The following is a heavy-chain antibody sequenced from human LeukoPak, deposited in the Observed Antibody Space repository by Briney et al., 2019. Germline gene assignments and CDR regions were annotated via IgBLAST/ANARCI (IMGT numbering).Heavy chain of an antibody. CDR1: GGSISSSSYY. D-gene: IGHD2-2*01. J-gene: IGHJ5*02. CDR2: IYYSGST. CDR3: ARRGYCSSTSCYEYWFDP. V-gene: IGHV4-39*01. Sequence: SETLSLTCTVSGGSISSSSYYWGWIRKPPGKGLEWIGIIYYSGSTYYNPSLKSRHTISVNTSKSQLSLKLSSVTATDTAVYYGARRGYCSSTSCYEYWFDPWGQGTLVTASS.